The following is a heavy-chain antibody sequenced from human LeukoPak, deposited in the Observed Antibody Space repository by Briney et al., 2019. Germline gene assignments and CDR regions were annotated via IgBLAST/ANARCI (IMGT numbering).Heavy chain of an antibody. CDR3: AAADDFWSGHYNFDY. Sequence: ASVKVSCKASGGTFISYAISWVRQAPGQGLEWMGGIIPIFGTVNYAQKFQGRVTITADESTSTAYMELSSLRSEDTAVYYCAAADDFWSGHYNFDYWGQGTLVTVSS. CDR1: GGTFISYA. V-gene: IGHV1-69*13. CDR2: IIPIFGTV. J-gene: IGHJ4*02. D-gene: IGHD3-3*01.